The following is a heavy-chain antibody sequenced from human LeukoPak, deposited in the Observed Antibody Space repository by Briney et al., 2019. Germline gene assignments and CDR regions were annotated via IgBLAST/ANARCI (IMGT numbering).Heavy chain of an antibody. J-gene: IGHJ4*02. D-gene: IGHD3-22*01. CDR2: IYYSGST. CDR3: ARSDAPNYDSSGYYSLAFDY. V-gene: IGHV4-59*08. Sequence: SETLSLTCTVSGGSISSYYWSWIRKPPGKGLEWIGYIYYSGSTNYNPSLKSRVTISVDTSKNQFSLKLSSVTAADTAVYYCARSDAPNYDSSGYYSLAFDYWGQGTLVTVSS. CDR1: GGSISSYY.